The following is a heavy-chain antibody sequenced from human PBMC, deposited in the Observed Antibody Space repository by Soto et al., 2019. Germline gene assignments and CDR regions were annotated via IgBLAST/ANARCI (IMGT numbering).Heavy chain of an antibody. J-gene: IGHJ5*02. CDR2: MHPNSGKT. Sequence: QVQLVQSGAEVKKPEASVKVSCKASGYTFSSYDINWVRQATGHGLEWMGWMHPNSGKTGYAQKFQGRVTMTRNTSISTAYMELSSLRSEDTAVYYCARGFGDYAAGFDLWGQGSLVSLSS. D-gene: IGHD4-17*01. CDR1: GYTFSSYD. V-gene: IGHV1-8*01. CDR3: ARGFGDYAAGFDL.